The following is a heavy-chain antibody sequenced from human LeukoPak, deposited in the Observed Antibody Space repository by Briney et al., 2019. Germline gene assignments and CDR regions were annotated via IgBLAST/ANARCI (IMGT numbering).Heavy chain of an antibody. CDR3: ASLGSGSSPIIDFDY. CDR1: GGTFSNYA. V-gene: IGHV1-69*06. CDR2: IIPIFGTA. Sequence: ASVKVSCKASGGTFSNYAVNWVRQAPGQGLEWMGGIIPIFGTAHYAQKFQGRVTMTRDTPTSTVYVELSSLRSEDTAVYYCASLGSGSSPIIDFDYWGQGTLVTVSS. D-gene: IGHD3-10*01. J-gene: IGHJ4*02.